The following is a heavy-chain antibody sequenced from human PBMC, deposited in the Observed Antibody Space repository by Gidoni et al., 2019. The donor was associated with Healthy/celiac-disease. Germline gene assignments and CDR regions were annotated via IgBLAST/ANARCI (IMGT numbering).Heavy chain of an antibody. V-gene: IGHV3-23*01. CDR3: AKDALVVVPAAIAVFGYFDY. J-gene: IGHJ4*02. D-gene: IGHD2-2*02. Sequence: EVQLFESGGGLVQPGGSLRLSCAASGFTFSSYAISWVRQAPGKGLEWVSAISGSGGSTYYADSVKGRFTISRDNSKNTLYLQMNSLRAEDTAVYYCAKDALVVVPAAIAVFGYFDYWGQGTLVTVSS. CDR1: GFTFSSYA. CDR2: ISGSGGST.